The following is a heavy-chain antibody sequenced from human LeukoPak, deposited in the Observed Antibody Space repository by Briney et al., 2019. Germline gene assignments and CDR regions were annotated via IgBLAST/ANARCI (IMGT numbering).Heavy chain of an antibody. CDR3: ARDPQQEYYDSSGYITY. Sequence: SETLSLTCTVSGYSISSGYYWGWIRQPPGKGLEWIGSIYHSGSTYYNPSLKSRVTISVDTSKSQFSLKLSSVTAADTAVYYCARDPQQEYYDSSGYITYWGQGTLVTVSS. V-gene: IGHV4-38-2*02. D-gene: IGHD3-22*01. CDR2: IYHSGST. J-gene: IGHJ4*02. CDR1: GYSISSGYY.